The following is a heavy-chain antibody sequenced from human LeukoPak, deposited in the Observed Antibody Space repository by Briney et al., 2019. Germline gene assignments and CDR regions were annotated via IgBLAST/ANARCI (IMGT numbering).Heavy chain of an antibody. V-gene: IGHV3-48*02. Sequence: GGSLRLSCAASGFTFSPLGMNWVRQAPGRGLEWVSYISSGSSTTYYADSVKGRFTISRDNAKNSLYLQVNSLRDEDTAVYYCARGDGSGWPLDKWGQGTLVTVSS. CDR2: ISSGSSTT. J-gene: IGHJ4*02. CDR1: GFTFSPLG. CDR3: ARGDGSGWPLDK. D-gene: IGHD6-19*01.